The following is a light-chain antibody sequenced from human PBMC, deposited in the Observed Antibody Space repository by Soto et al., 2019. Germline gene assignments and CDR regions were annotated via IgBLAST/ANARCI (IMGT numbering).Light chain of an antibody. CDR2: DVS. Sequence: IVLTQSPATLSLSPGERVTLSCRASQSVSNSLAWYQQKPGQPPRLLIYDVSNRATGIPARFSGSGSGTDFTLTITSLEPEDFAVYYCQQYNNWPWTFGQGTKVDIK. CDR1: QSVSNS. CDR3: QQYNNWPWT. J-gene: IGKJ1*01. V-gene: IGKV3-11*01.